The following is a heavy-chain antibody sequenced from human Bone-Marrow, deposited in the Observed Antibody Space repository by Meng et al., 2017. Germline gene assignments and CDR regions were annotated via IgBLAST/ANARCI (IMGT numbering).Heavy chain of an antibody. CDR3: AREVYSSSWPNWFDP. CDR2: INAGNGNT. CDR1: GHSLPNYA. D-gene: IGHD6-13*01. J-gene: IGHJ5*02. Sequence: QVHIGQLGAEVKKPGASVKVSFKASGHSLPNYAMRRVRHAPGQRLEWMGWINAGNGNTKYSQKFQGRVTITRDTSASTASMELSSLRSEDTAVYYCAREVYSSSWPNWFDPWGQGTLVTVSS. V-gene: IGHV1-3*01.